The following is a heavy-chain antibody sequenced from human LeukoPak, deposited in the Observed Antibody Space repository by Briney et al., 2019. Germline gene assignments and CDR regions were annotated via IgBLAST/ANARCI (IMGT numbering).Heavy chain of an antibody. CDR2: INSDGSST. D-gene: IGHD6-19*01. Sequence: GGSLRLSCAASGFTFSSYWLHWVRQAPGKGLVWVSRINSDGSSTSYADSVRGRFTISRDNAKNTLYLQMNSLRAEDTAVYYCASGPYSSGWLGVYCYYMDVWGKGTTVTVSS. CDR3: ASGPYSSGWLGVYCYYMDV. J-gene: IGHJ6*03. V-gene: IGHV3-74*01. CDR1: GFTFSSYW.